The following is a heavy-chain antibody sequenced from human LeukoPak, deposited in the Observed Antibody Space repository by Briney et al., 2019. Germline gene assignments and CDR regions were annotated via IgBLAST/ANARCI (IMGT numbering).Heavy chain of an antibody. CDR2: INPNSGGT. V-gene: IGHV1-2*02. CDR1: GYTFTGYY. CDR3: ARDLLSGAGVGGKAYYYYMDV. Sequence: AASVKVSCKASGYTFTGYYMHWVRQAPGQGLEWMGWINPNSGGTNYAQKFQGRVTMTRDTSTSTVYMELSSLRSEDTAVYYCARDLLSGAGVGGKAYYYYMDVWGKGTTVTVSS. J-gene: IGHJ6*03. D-gene: IGHD2-15*01.